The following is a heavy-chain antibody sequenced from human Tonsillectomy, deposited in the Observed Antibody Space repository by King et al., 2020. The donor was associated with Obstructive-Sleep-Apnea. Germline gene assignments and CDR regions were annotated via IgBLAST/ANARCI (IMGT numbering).Heavy chain of an antibody. D-gene: IGHD5-18*01. V-gene: IGHV4-39*07. Sequence: QVQLQESGPGLVKPSETLSLTCTVSGGSISSSSYYWGWIRQPPGKGLEWIGSIYYSGRTYYNPSLKSRVNISVDTSKNQFSLKLNSVTAADTAVYYCASENRIQLWLPIDYWGQGTLVTVSS. CDR1: GGSISSSSYY. J-gene: IGHJ4*02. CDR2: IYYSGRT. CDR3: ASENRIQLWLPIDY.